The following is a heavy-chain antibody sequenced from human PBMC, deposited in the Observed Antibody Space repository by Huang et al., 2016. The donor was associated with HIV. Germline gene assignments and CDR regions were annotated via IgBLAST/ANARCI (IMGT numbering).Heavy chain of an antibody. J-gene: IGHJ4*02. V-gene: IGHV3-53*01. CDR1: GFTVSTNY. CDR3: AKEGDTGAALGY. D-gene: IGHD2-8*02. Sequence: EVQLVESGGGLIQPGGSLRLSCAAPGFTVSTNYMTWVRQAPGKGLEWVSLIYRGGTTYYADSVKGRFTISRDDSENTLYLHMTSLRAGDTAVYYCAKEGDTGAALGYWGQGTLVTVS. CDR2: IYRGGTT.